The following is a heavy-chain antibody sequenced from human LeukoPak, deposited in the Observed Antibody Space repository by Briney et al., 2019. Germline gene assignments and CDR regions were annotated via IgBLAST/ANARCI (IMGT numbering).Heavy chain of an antibody. CDR1: GYTFTSCG. D-gene: IGHD3-10*01. Sequence: GASVKVSCKASGYTFTSCGISWVRQAPGQGLEWMGWISAYNGNTNYAQKLQGRVTMTTDTSTSTAYMELRSLRSDDTAVYYCARDFALLWFGDFFDYWGQGTLVTVSS. CDR3: ARDFALLWFGDFFDY. CDR2: ISAYNGNT. J-gene: IGHJ4*02. V-gene: IGHV1-18*04.